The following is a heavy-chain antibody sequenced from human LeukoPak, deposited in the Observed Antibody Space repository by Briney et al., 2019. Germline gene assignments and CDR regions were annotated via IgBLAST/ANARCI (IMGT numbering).Heavy chain of an antibody. J-gene: IGHJ4*02. CDR3: ARDSVYGGNPLGY. Sequence: GGSLRLSCAASGFTFSSYSMNWVRQAPGKGLEWVSSISSSSSYIYYADSVKGRFTISRDNAKNSLYLQMNSLRAEDTAVYYCARDSVYGGNPLGYWGQGTLVTVSS. V-gene: IGHV3-21*01. CDR2: ISSSSSYI. CDR1: GFTFSSYS. D-gene: IGHD4-23*01.